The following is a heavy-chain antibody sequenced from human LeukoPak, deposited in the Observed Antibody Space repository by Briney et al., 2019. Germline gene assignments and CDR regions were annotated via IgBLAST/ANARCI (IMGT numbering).Heavy chain of an antibody. V-gene: IGHV3-7*01. D-gene: IGHD6-13*01. CDR2: INLDGSEK. CDR3: AKGEAAAGGY. J-gene: IGHJ4*02. Sequence: GGSLRFSCAAPGFIFTNYWMSWVRQAPGKGLEWVAYINLDGSEKNYLDSVRGRFIISRDNAKNSLYLQMNSLRAEDTAVYYCAKGEAAAGGYWGQGTLVTVSS. CDR1: GFIFTNYW.